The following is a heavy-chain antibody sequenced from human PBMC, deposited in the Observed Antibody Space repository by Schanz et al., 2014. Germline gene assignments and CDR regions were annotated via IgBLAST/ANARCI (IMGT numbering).Heavy chain of an antibody. CDR2: ISGSSIHK. J-gene: IGHJ6*03. V-gene: IGHV3-11*06. CDR1: GFTFSDYY. CDR3: ARDHQWLARYYMDV. Sequence: QVYLVESGGDLVKPGGSLRLSCAASGFTFSDYYMAWIRQAPGKGLEWVSHISGSSIHKNYADSVKGRFSISRDNGETSVYLQINSLRVEDTAVYYCARDHQWLARYYMDVWGKGTTVTVSS. D-gene: IGHD6-19*01.